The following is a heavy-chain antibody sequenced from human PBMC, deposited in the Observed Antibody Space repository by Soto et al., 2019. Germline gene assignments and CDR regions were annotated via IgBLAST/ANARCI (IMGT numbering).Heavy chain of an antibody. Sequence: PGESLKISGKGSGYSFTIYWNGWVRQMPGKGLEWMGIIYPGDSATRYSPSFQGQVTISADKSISTAYLQWSSLKASDTAMYYCARHGPRVYYDNSDYYYYGMDVWGQGTTVTVSS. CDR3: ARHGPRVYYDNSDYYYYGMDV. V-gene: IGHV5-51*01. CDR2: IYPGDSAT. J-gene: IGHJ6*02. CDR1: GYSFTIYW. D-gene: IGHD3-22*01.